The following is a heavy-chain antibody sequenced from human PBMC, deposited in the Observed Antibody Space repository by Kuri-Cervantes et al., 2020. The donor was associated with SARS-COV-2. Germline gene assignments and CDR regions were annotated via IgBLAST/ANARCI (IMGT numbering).Heavy chain of an antibody. CDR2: INHSGST. Sequence: SETLSLTCAVYGGSFSDYYWTWIRQPPGKGLEWIGEINHSGSTNYNPFLKSRVTISVDTSKNQFSLKLSSVTAADTAVYYCARAFPRSYVGYWGQGTLVTVSS. J-gene: IGHJ4*02. CDR1: GGSFSDYY. D-gene: IGHD5-18*01. V-gene: IGHV4-34*01. CDR3: ARAFPRSYVGY.